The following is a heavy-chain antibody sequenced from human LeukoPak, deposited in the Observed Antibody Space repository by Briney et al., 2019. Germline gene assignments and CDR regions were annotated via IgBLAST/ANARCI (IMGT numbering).Heavy chain of an antibody. Sequence: SETLSLTCTVSGGSISSSSYYWGWIRQPPGKGLEWIGSIYYSGSTYYNPSLKSRVTISVDTSKNQFSLKVRSVTAADTAVYYCARGLGWGATIFDYWGQGALVTVSS. CDR3: ARGLGWGATIFDY. J-gene: IGHJ4*02. V-gene: IGHV4-39*07. D-gene: IGHD1-26*01. CDR2: IYYSGST. CDR1: GGSISSSSYY.